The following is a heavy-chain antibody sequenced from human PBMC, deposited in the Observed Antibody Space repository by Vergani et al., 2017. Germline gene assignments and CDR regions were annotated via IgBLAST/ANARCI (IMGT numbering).Heavy chain of an antibody. CDR3: VKDAGSYENFFHS. CDR2: LTGGGVST. V-gene: IGHV3-23*01. CDR1: GFTFSTYA. D-gene: IGHD1-26*01. J-gene: IGHJ4*02. Sequence: EVQLLESGGSLKQPGGSVRLSCAASGFTFSTYAMHWVRQAPGKGLEWVSALTGGGVSTYYADSFKGRFIISRDNSRDTLYLQMNSLRPEDTATYYCVKDAGSYENFFHSWGQGTLVTVSS.